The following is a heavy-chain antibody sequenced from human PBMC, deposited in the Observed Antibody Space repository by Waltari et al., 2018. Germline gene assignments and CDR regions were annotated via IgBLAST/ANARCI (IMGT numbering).Heavy chain of an antibody. V-gene: IGHV1-46*01. CDR2: INPSGGST. D-gene: IGHD3-16*02. CDR3: ARERQYDYVWGSYRFYYFDY. J-gene: IGHJ4*02. Sequence: QVQLVQSGAEVKKPGASVRVSCRASGSTFTSNYRNWVRQAPGQGLGGIGIINPSGGSTSYAQKFQGRVTMTRDTSTSTVYMELSSLRSEDTAVYYCARERQYDYVWGSYRFYYFDYWGQGTLVTVSS. CDR1: GSTFTSNY.